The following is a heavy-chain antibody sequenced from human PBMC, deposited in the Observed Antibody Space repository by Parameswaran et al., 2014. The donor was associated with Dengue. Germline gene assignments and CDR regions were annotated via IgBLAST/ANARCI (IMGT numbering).Heavy chain of an antibody. CDR2: IKQDGSEK. D-gene: IGHD3-22*01. J-gene: IGHJ4*02. CDR3: AKNSRLSSDDSSGYRPLDY. V-gene: IGHV3-7*03. Sequence: RWIRQPPGKGLEWVAKIKQDGSEKYYVDSVKGRFTISRDNAQNSLNLQMDSLRVEDTAVYYCAKNSRLSSDDSSGYRPLDYWGQGTQVTVSS.